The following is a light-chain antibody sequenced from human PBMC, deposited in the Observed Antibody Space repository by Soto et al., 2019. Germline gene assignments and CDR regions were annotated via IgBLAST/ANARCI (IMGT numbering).Light chain of an antibody. V-gene: IGKV1-5*01. J-gene: IGKJ2*02. Sequence: DIQMTQSPSTLSASVGDRVTITCRASQSISSWLAWYQQKPGKAPKLLIYDASSLESGVPSRFSGSGSGTEFTLSISSVQPDDFATYYCQQYNSYQCTFGQGTKLEIK. CDR3: QQYNSYQCT. CDR2: DAS. CDR1: QSISSW.